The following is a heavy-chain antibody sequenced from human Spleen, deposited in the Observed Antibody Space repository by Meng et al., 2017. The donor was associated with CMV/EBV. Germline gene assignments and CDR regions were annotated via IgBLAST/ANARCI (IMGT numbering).Heavy chain of an antibody. D-gene: IGHD4-11*01. J-gene: IGHJ5*02. CDR2: IYYSGNT. V-gene: IGHV4-39*07. CDR3: ALTTDNWFDP. CDR1: GGPISSSSYY. Sequence: SETLSLTCTVSGGPISSSSYYWGWIRQPPGKGLEWIGSIYYSGNTFYNPSLKSRVTISGDTSKNQFSLKVNSLTAADTAVYYCALTTDNWFDPWGHGILVTVSS.